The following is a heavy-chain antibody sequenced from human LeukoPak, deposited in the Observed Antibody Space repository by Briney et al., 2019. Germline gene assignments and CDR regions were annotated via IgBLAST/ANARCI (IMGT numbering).Heavy chain of an antibody. D-gene: IGHD3-3*01. CDR3: ARRVVRLLWTYNWFDP. CDR2: IYYSGST. Sequence: SETLSLTCTVSGGSISSSSYYWGWIRQPPGKGLEWIGGIYYSGSTYYNPSLKSRVTISVDTSKNQFSLKLSSVTAADTAVYYCARRVVRLLWTYNWFDPWGQGTLVTVSS. J-gene: IGHJ5*02. V-gene: IGHV4-39*01. CDR1: GGSISSSSYY.